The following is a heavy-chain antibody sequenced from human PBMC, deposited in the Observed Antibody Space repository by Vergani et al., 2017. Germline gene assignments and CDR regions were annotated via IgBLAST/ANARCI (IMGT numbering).Heavy chain of an antibody. Sequence: QVQLPESGPGLVKPSQTLSLTCTVSGGSISSGGYYWSWIRQHPGKGLEWIGYIYYSGSTYYNPSLKSRVTISVDTSKNQFSLKLSSVTAADTAVYYCARAAANDFWSGSKFDPWGQGTLVTVSS. CDR3: ARAAANDFWSGSKFDP. J-gene: IGHJ5*02. CDR2: IYYSGST. CDR1: GGSISSGGYY. V-gene: IGHV4-31*03. D-gene: IGHD3-3*01.